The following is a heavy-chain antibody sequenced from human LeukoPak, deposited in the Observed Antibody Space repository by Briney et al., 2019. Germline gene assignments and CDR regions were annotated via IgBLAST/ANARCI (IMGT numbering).Heavy chain of an antibody. V-gene: IGHV3-30*04. CDR3: AREGWLVRWGYYYYYMDV. Sequence: PGGSLRLSCAASGFTFSSYAMHWVRQAPGKGLEWVAVISYDGSNKYYADSVKGRFTISRDNSKNTLYLQMNSLRAEDTAVYYCAREGWLVRWGYYYYYMDVRGKGTTVTVSS. D-gene: IGHD6-19*01. CDR2: ISYDGSNK. J-gene: IGHJ6*03. CDR1: GFTFSSYA.